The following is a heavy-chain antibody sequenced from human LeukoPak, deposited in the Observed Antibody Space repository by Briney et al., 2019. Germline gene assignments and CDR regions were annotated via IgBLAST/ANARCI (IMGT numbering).Heavy chain of an antibody. V-gene: IGHV3-23*01. Sequence: GGSLRLSCAASGFTFGSYAMSWVRRAPGKGLEWVSAISGSGGSTYYADSVKGRFTISRDNSKNTLYPQMNSLRAEDTAVYYCAKVSDFWSGYSAQFDYWGQGTLVTVSS. CDR2: ISGSGGST. D-gene: IGHD3-3*01. CDR1: GFTFGSYA. CDR3: AKVSDFWSGYSAQFDY. J-gene: IGHJ4*02.